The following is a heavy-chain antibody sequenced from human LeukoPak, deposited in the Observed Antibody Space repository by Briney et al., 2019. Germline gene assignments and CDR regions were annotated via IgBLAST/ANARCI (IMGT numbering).Heavy chain of an antibody. V-gene: IGHV1-18*01. D-gene: IGHD5-18*01. J-gene: IGHJ4*02. Sequence: ASVKVSCKASGYTFTSYGINWVRQAPGQGLEWMGWISAYNGNTNYAQKLQGRVTMTTDTSTSTAYMELRSLRSDDTAVYSCRCGWCGYGTDYWGQGTLVTVSS. CDR2: ISAYNGNT. CDR3: RCGWCGYGTDY. CDR1: GYTFTSYG.